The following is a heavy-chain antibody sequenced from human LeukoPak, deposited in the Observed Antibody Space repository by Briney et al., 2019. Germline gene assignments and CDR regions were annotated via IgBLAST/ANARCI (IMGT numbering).Heavy chain of an antibody. CDR2: IYYSGST. D-gene: IGHD2-2*01. Sequence: PSETLSLTCTVSGGSISSSSYYWGWIRQPPGKGLEWIGSIYYSGSTYYNPSLKSRVTISVDTSKNPFSLKLSSVTAADTAVYYCARTQYCSSSRCYVDYYYMDVWGKGTTVTVSS. J-gene: IGHJ6*03. CDR1: GGSISSSSYY. V-gene: IGHV4-39*01. CDR3: ARTQYCSSSRCYVDYYYMDV.